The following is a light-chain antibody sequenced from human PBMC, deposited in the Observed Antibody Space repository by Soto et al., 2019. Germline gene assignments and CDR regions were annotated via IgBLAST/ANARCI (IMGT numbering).Light chain of an antibody. CDR1: QSVSSS. CDR2: DTS. Sequence: EIVVTQSPATLSVSPGERVTLSCRASQSVSSSLAWYQQRPGQAPRLLIYDTSTRAAGIAARFSGSGSGTEFKLTISSLQSEDSAVYYCQQYVHWPPGAFGQGTTVEIK. J-gene: IGKJ1*01. CDR3: QQYVHWPPGA. V-gene: IGKV3-15*01.